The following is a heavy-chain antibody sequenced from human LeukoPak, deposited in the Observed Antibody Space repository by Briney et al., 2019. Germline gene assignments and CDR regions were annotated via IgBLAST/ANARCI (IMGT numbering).Heavy chain of an antibody. CDR3: TSAVGIAAAGAYLYYYYMDV. J-gene: IGHJ6*03. CDR2: IRSKVNSYAT. Sequence: GGSLRLSCAASGFTFSSYDMHWVRQASGKGLEWVARIRSKVNSYATAYAASVKGRFTISRDDSKNTAYLQMNSLKTEDTAVYYCTSAVGIAAAGAYLYYYYMDVWGKGTTVTVSS. D-gene: IGHD6-13*01. V-gene: IGHV3-73*01. CDR1: GFTFSSYD.